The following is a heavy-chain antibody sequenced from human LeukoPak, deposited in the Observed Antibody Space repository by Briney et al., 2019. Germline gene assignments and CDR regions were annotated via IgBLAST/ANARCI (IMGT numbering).Heavy chain of an antibody. J-gene: IGHJ5*02. D-gene: IGHD3-10*01. CDR2: IYYSGST. CDR1: GGSISSSSYY. CDR3: ARRGYGSGTWFDP. V-gene: IGHV4-39*01. Sequence: SETLSLTCTVSGGSISSSSYYWGWIRQPPGKGLEWIGSIYYSGSTYYNPSLRGRVTISVDTSKNQFSLKLSSVTAADTAVYYCARRGYGSGTWFDPWGQGTLVTVSS.